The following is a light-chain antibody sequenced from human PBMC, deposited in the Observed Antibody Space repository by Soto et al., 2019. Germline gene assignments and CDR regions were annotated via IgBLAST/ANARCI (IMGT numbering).Light chain of an antibody. J-gene: IGKJ5*01. V-gene: IGKV1-39*01. Sequence: IQLTQSPSSLSASVGDRVTITCRASQSIVTYLNWYLQKPGKAPKLLIYAASNLQSGVPSRFSGSGSGTDFTLTISSLQPEDFATYYCQHADSFPLITFGQGTRLEIK. CDR1: QSIVTY. CDR2: AAS. CDR3: QHADSFPLIT.